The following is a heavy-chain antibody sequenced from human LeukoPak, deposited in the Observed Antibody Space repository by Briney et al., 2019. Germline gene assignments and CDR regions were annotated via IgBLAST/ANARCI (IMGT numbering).Heavy chain of an antibody. CDR1: VGSISSNY. V-gene: IGHV4-4*07. J-gene: IGHJ4*02. CDR3: ARYLGGSSGPYYFDY. CDR2: IHTSGTT. Sequence: KSSETLSLTCTVSVGSISSNYWIWIRQPAGKGLEWIRRIHTSGTTNYHPSLKSRVTMSLDTSKNQFSLKLSSVTAADTAVYYCARYLGGSSGPYYFDYWGQGTLVTVSS. D-gene: IGHD6-6*01.